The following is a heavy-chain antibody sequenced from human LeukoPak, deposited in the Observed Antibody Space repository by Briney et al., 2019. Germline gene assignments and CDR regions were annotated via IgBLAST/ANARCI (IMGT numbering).Heavy chain of an antibody. CDR2: ISSSGSTI. V-gene: IGHV3-48*03. Sequence: GGSLRLSCAASGFTFSSYEMNWVRQAPGKVLEWVSYISSSGSTIYYADSVKGRFTISRDNAKNSLYLQMNSLRAEDTAVYYCATRVGVYYGSGSSTDYWGQGTLVTVSS. CDR3: ATRVGVYYGSGSSTDY. J-gene: IGHJ4*02. D-gene: IGHD3-10*01. CDR1: GFTFSSYE.